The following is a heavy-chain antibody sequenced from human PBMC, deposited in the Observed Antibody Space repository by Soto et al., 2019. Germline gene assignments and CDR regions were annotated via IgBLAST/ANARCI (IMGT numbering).Heavy chain of an antibody. CDR1: GGTFSSYA. J-gene: IGHJ3*02. Sequence: SVKVSCKASGGTFSSYAISWVRQAPGQGLEWMGRIIPIFGTANYAQKFQGRVTITADESTSTAYMELSSLRSEDTAVYYCAIDRSNTIFGVVTGAFDIWGQGTMVTVS. CDR3: AIDRSNTIFGVVTGAFDI. CDR2: IIPIFGTA. V-gene: IGHV1-69*13. D-gene: IGHD3-3*01.